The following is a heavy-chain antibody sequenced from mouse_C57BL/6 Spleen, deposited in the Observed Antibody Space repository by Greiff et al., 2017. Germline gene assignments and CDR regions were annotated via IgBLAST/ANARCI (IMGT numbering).Heavy chain of an antibody. CDR3: ARAPLDSSGSYFDY. Sequence: VQLKQSGPELVKPGASVKISCKASGYSFTGYYMNWVKQSPEKSLEWIGEINPSTGGTTYNQKFKAKATLTVDKSSSTAYMPLKSLTSEDSAVYYCARAPLDSSGSYFDYWGQCTTLTVSS. CDR2: INPSTGGT. CDR1: GYSFTGYY. J-gene: IGHJ2*01. D-gene: IGHD3-2*02. V-gene: IGHV1-42*01.